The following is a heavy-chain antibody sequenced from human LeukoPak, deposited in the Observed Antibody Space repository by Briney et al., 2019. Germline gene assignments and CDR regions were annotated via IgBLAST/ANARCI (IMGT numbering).Heavy chain of an antibody. CDR1: GDTFTSYY. V-gene: IGHV1-46*01. D-gene: IGHD2-2*01. CDR3: ALVVPAAINFDY. Sequence: ASVKVSCKASGDTFTSYYMHCVRQAPGQGLEWMGIINPSGGSTSYAQKFQGRVTMTRHTSTSTVYMELSSLRSEDTAVYYCALVVPAAINFDYWGQGTLVTVSS. J-gene: IGHJ4*02. CDR2: INPSGGST.